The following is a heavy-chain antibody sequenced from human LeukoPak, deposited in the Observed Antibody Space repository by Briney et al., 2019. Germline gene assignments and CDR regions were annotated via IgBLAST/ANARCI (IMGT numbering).Heavy chain of an antibody. CDR3: ARRHYGSGSCDY. J-gene: IGHJ4*02. D-gene: IGHD3-10*01. Sequence: GGSLRLSCAASGFTFDDYGMSWVRQAPGKGLEWVSGINRNGGSTGYADSVKGRFTISRDNAKNSLYLQMNSLRAEDTALYHCARRHYGSGSCDYWGQGTLVTVSS. CDR2: INRNGGST. CDR1: GFTFDDYG. V-gene: IGHV3-20*01.